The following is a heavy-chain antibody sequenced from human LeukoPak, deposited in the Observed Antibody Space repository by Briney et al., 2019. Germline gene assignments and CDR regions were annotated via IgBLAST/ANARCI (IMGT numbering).Heavy chain of an antibody. Sequence: PSETLSLTCAVYGGSFSGYYWSWIRQPPGKGLEWIGEINHSGSTNYNPSLKSRVTISVDTSKNQFSLKLSSVTAADTAVYYCARSMGYDFWSRSLDYWGQGTLVTVSS. V-gene: IGHV4-34*01. CDR1: GGSFSGYY. CDR2: INHSGST. D-gene: IGHD3-3*01. J-gene: IGHJ4*02. CDR3: ARSMGYDFWSRSLDY.